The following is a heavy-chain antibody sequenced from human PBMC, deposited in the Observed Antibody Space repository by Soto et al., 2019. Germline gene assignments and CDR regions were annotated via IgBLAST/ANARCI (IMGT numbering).Heavy chain of an antibody. V-gene: IGHV3-30-3*01. J-gene: IGHJ4*02. CDR1: GFTFSSYA. Sequence: QVQLVESGGGVVQPGRSLRLSCAASGFTFSSYAMHWVRQAPGKGLEWVAVISYDGSNKYYADSVKGRFTISRDNSKNTLYLQMNSLRAEDTAVYYCARDRGGLSRIFDYWGQGTLVTVSS. CDR2: ISYDGSNK. D-gene: IGHD3-10*01. CDR3: ARDRGGLSRIFDY.